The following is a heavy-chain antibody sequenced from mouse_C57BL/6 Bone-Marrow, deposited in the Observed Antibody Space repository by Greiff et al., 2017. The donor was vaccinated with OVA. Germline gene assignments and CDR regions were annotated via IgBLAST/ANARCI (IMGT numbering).Heavy chain of an antibody. CDR3: ARLSYYSGSSYGYAMDY. D-gene: IGHD1-1*01. CDR2: ISSGGSYT. J-gene: IGHJ4*01. CDR1: GFTFSSYG. V-gene: IGHV5-6*01. Sequence: EVNVVESGGDLVKPGGSLKLSCAASGFTFSSYGMSWVRQTPDKRLEWVATISSGGSYTYYPDSVQGRFTISRDNAKNTLYLQMSSLKSEDTAMYYCARLSYYSGSSYGYAMDYWGQGTSVTVSS.